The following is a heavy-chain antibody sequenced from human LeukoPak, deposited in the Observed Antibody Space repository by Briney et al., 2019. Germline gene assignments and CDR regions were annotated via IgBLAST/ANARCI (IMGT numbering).Heavy chain of an antibody. CDR3: ASADYGGTYYYYGMDV. Sequence: SVKVSCKASGGTFSSYAISWVRQAPGQGLEWMGRIIPILGIANYAQKFQGRVTITADKSTSTAYMELSSLRSEDTAVYYCASADYGGTYYYYGMDVWGQGTTVTVSS. D-gene: IGHD4-23*01. J-gene: IGHJ6*02. CDR1: GGTFSSYA. V-gene: IGHV1-69*04. CDR2: IIPILGIA.